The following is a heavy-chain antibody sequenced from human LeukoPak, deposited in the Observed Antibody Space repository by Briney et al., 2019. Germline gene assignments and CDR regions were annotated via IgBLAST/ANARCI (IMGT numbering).Heavy chain of an antibody. CDR1: GGSMKTPSHY. J-gene: IGHJ3*01. CDR2: MFYSGST. CDR3: ARRNTEVPDTLPLNAFDV. Sequence: SETLSLTCSVSGGSMKTPSHYCDWIRQSPGKGLEWIGRMFYSGSTYFNPSLRRRVTISGDTSTNQISLSLTSVTAADTAVYYCARRNTEVPDTLPLNAFDVWGQGAKVIVSS. V-gene: IGHV4-39*01. D-gene: IGHD1/OR15-1a*01.